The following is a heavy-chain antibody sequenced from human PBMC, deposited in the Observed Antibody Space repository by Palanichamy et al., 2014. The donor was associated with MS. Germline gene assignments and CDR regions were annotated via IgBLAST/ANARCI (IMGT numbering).Heavy chain of an antibody. D-gene: IGHD6-19*01. V-gene: IGHV4-34*01. Sequence: QVQLQQWGAGLLKPSETLSLNCAVYGGSLSSYYWSWIRQSPGKGLEWIGEINHSGSNNYNPSLKSRVSISLDTSKNQFSLRMNSVTGADAAVYYCARNKWLVRYFDYWGQGTLVTVSS. CDR1: GGSLSSYY. J-gene: IGHJ4*02. CDR2: INHSGSN. CDR3: ARNKWLVRYFDY.